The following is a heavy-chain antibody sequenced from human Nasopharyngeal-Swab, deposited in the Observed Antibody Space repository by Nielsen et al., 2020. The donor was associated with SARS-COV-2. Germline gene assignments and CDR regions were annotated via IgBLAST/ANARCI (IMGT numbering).Heavy chain of an antibody. D-gene: IGHD2-15*01. CDR2: INNDGSST. CDR1: GFTFSSYW. J-gene: IGHJ5*02. Sequence: GGSLRLSCAASGFTFSSYWMHWVRQVPGKGLVWVSRINNDGSSTYYADSVKGRFTISRDNAKNTLYLQMNSLRAEDTAIYYCAKDSGAGFCSGGSCFPTNHWGQGTLVTVSS. V-gene: IGHV3-74*01. CDR3: AKDSGAGFCSGGSCFPTNH.